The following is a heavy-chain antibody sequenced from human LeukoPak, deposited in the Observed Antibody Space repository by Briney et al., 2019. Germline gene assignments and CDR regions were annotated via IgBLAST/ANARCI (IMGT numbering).Heavy chain of an antibody. D-gene: IGHD5-12*01. V-gene: IGHV3-30*04. Sequence: PGRSLRLSCAASGFTFSSYAMHWVRQAPGKGLEWVAVISYDGSNKYYADSVKGRFTISRDNSKNTLYLQMNSLRAEDTAVYYCARERYSGYDWVEGQEWLVLGSYYYYMDVWGKGTTVTVSS. CDR3: ARERYSGYDWVEGQEWLVLGSYYYYMDV. CDR2: ISYDGSNK. J-gene: IGHJ6*03. CDR1: GFTFSSYA.